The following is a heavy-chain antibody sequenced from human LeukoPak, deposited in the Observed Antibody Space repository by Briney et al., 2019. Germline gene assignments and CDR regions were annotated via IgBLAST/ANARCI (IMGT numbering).Heavy chain of an antibody. J-gene: IGHJ4*02. D-gene: IGHD1-26*01. CDR2: IYYSGST. CDR1: AYSISSSSYY. Sequence: SETLSLTCTGSAYSISSSSYYWGWIRQPPGKGLEWIGSIYYSGSTYYNPSLKSRVTISVDTSKNQFSLKLSSVTAADTAVYYCARHERATKFDYWGQGTLVIVTS. CDR3: ARHERATKFDY. V-gene: IGHV4-39*01.